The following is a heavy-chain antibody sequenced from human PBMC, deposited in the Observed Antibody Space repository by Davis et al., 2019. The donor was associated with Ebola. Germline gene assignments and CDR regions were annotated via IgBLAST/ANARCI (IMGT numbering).Heavy chain of an antibody. Sequence: PGGSLRLSCAASAFPFSSYWMSWVRQAPGKGLEWVANIKQDGSEKYYVDSVKGRFTISRDNAKNSLYLKLNSLRAEDTAVYYCARDGPQSTIFGVVTGYGMDVWGQGTTVTVSS. CDR3: ARDGPQSTIFGVVTGYGMDV. D-gene: IGHD3-3*01. V-gene: IGHV3-7*01. CDR2: IKQDGSEK. J-gene: IGHJ6*02. CDR1: AFPFSSYW.